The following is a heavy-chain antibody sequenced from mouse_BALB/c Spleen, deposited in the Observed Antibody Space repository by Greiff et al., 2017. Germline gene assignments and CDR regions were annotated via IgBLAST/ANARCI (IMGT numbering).Heavy chain of an antibody. CDR1: GFTFNTYA. J-gene: IGHJ3*01. Sequence: EVHLVESGGGLVQPKGSLKLSCAASGFTFNTYAMNWVRQAPGKGLEWVARIRSKSNNYATYYADSVKDRFTISRDDSQSMLYLQMNNLKTEDTAMYYCVRHPIYYDYDAWFAYWGQGTLVTVSA. CDR2: IRSKSNNYAT. V-gene: IGHV10-1*02. D-gene: IGHD2-4*01. CDR3: VRHPIYYDYDAWFAY.